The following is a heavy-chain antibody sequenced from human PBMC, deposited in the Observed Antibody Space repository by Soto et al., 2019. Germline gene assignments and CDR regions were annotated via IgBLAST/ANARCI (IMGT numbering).Heavy chain of an antibody. CDR3: ARSRHLYYGMDV. V-gene: IGHV4-30-4*01. CDR2: IYYSGTT. CDR1: GASISRGDYY. J-gene: IGHJ6*02. Sequence: QVQLQESGPGLVKASQTLSLSCTVSGASISRGDYYWSWSRQSPGKGLEWIGSIYYSGTTYYKPSRKSRVAISVDLSKNQFSLRLTSVTAADTAVYYCARSRHLYYGMDVWGQGTTVTVSS.